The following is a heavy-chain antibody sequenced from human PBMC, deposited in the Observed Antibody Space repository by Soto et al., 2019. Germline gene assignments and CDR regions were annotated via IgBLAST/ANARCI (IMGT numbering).Heavy chain of an antibody. CDR3: ARGHRDAFNVFDY. V-gene: IGHV1-2*02. CDR2: INPSSGGT. Sequence: QVRLVQSGAEVKKPGASVKVSCKASGYTFNDYYIHWVRQAPRQGREWMGWINPSSGGTTYAQKFQGRVTLTRDRSIGTAYMELSRLNSDDTAVFYCARGHRDAFNVFDYWGQGTLVTVSS. D-gene: IGHD2-2*01. CDR1: GYTFNDYY. J-gene: IGHJ4*02.